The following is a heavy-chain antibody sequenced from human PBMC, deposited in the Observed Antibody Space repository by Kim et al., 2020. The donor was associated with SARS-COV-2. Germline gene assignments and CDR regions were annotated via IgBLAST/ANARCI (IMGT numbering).Heavy chain of an antibody. V-gene: IGHV3-48*03. CDR1: GFTFSSYE. D-gene: IGHD6-19*01. CDR2: ISSSGSTI. CDR3: ARAPGQQWLVRWGYDFDY. J-gene: IGHJ4*02. Sequence: GGSLRLSCAASGFTFSSYEMNWVRQAPGKGLEWVSYISSSGSTIYYADSVKGRFTISRDNAKNSLYLQMNSLRAEDTAVYYCARAPGQQWLVRWGYDFDYWGQGNLVTVSS.